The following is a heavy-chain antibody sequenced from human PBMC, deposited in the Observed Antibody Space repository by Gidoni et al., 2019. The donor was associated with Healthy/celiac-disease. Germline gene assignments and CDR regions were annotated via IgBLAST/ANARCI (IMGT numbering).Heavy chain of an antibody. CDR2: IYYSGST. CDR1: GGSISSSSYY. CDR3: ARLIVGATFDY. Sequence: QLQLQESGPGLVKPSETLSLTCPVSGGSISSSSYYWGWIRQPPGKGLEWIGSIYYSGSTYYNPSLKSRVTISVDTSKNQFSLKLSSVTAADTAVYYCARLIVGATFDYWGQGTLVTVSS. D-gene: IGHD1-26*01. J-gene: IGHJ4*02. V-gene: IGHV4-39*01.